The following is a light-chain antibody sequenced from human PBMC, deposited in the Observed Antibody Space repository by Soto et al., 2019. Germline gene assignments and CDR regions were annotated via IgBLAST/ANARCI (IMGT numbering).Light chain of an antibody. CDR1: SGHSSYA. Sequence: QPVLTQSPSASASLGASVKLTCTLSSGHSSYAIAWHQQQPEKGPRYLMKLNSDGSHSKGDGIPDRFSGSSSGAERYLNISSLPSEDEADYSCQTWGTGIVVFGGGTTLTVL. CDR2: LNSDGSH. CDR3: QTWGTGIVV. V-gene: IGLV4-69*01. J-gene: IGLJ2*01.